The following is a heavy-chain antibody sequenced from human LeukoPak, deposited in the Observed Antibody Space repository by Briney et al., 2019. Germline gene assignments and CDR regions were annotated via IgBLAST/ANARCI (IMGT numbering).Heavy chain of an antibody. CDR2: IYYSGST. CDR3: ARVRLRDFWSGYPHYFDY. D-gene: IGHD3-3*01. CDR1: GGSISSYY. J-gene: IGHJ4*02. V-gene: IGHV4-59*01. Sequence: SETLPLTCTVSGGSISSYYWSWIRQPPGKGLEWIGYIYYSGSTNYNPSLKSRVTISVDTSKNQFSLKLSSVTAADTAVYYCARVRLRDFWSGYPHYFDYWGQGTLVTVSS.